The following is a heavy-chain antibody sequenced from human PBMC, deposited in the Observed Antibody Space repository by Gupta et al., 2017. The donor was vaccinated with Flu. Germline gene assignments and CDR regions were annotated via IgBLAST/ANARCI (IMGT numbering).Heavy chain of an antibody. CDR3: ARGFPWDMVIEIDS. D-gene: IGHD3-22*01. CDR2: INAGNGIE. Sequence: QVHLVQSGPEVKKPGASVKVSCEASGYTFSTYAMHWVRQAPGQRLEGMGWINAGNGIEKEAQKGPGRVTITRDTSAYKAGMELRNLNSEETDVYYCARGFPWDMVIEIDSWGQGTLVTVSS. V-gene: IGHV1-3*01. J-gene: IGHJ4*02. CDR1: GYTFSTYA.